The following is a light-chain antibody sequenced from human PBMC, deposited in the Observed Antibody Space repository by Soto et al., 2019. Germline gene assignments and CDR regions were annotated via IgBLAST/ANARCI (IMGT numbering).Light chain of an antibody. CDR2: STS. Sequence: QAVVTQEPSLTVSPGGTVTLTCASSTGAVTIGYYANWFQQKPGQAPRALISSTSKKHSWTPARFSGSLLGGKAALTLSGVQPEDEAEYYCLLFYRDAWVFGGGTKVTVL. CDR1: TGAVTIGYY. CDR3: LLFYRDAWV. J-gene: IGLJ3*02. V-gene: IGLV7-43*01.